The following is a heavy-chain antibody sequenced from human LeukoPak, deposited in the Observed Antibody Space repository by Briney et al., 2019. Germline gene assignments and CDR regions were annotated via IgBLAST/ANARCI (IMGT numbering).Heavy chain of an antibody. D-gene: IGHD3-22*01. Sequence: GGSLRLSCAASGFTFSSYAMSWVRQAPGKGLEWVSAISGSGGSTYYADSVKGRFTISRDNSKNALYLQMNSLRAEDTAVYYCAKEGYYYDSSGYYLPVGYDYWGQGTLVTVSS. CDR1: GFTFSSYA. CDR3: AKEGYYYDSSGYYLPVGYDY. V-gene: IGHV3-23*01. CDR2: ISGSGGST. J-gene: IGHJ4*02.